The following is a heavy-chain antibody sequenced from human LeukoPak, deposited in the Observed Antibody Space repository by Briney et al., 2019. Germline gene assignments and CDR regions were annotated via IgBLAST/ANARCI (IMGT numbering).Heavy chain of an antibody. V-gene: IGHV3-30*17. CDR1: GFTFSSYA. D-gene: IGHD1-14*01. Sequence: GWSLRLSCAASGFTFSSYAMHWLRQAPGKGLAWVAVISYVGSNKYYADSVKGRFTISRDNTKNTLYLQMNSLRAEDTAVYYCARENLNYYYYYMDVWGKGTTVTVSS. CDR2: ISYVGSNK. CDR3: ARENLNYYYYYMDV. J-gene: IGHJ6*03.